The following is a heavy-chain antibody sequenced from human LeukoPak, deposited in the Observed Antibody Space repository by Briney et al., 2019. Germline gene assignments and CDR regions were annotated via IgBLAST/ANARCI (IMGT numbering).Heavy chain of an antibody. Sequence: ASVKVSCKASGYTFTGYYMHWVRQAPGQGLEWMGRINPNSGGTNYAQKFQGRVTMTRDTSISTAYMELSRLRSDDTAVYYCARGDSSGYSDAFDIWGQRTMVTVSS. J-gene: IGHJ3*02. CDR1: GYTFTGYY. D-gene: IGHD3-22*01. V-gene: IGHV1-2*06. CDR3: ARGDSSGYSDAFDI. CDR2: INPNSGGT.